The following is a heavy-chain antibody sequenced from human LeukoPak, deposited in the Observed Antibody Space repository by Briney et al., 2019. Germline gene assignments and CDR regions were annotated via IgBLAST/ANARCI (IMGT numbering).Heavy chain of an antibody. Sequence: GGSLRLSCAASGFTFSSYWMSWVRQAPGKGLEWVANIKQDGSEKYYVDSVKGRFTISRDNSKNTLYLQMNSLRAEDTAVYYCAKAPGTASRAKYCSGGSCYPSNYWGQGTLVTVSS. V-gene: IGHV3-7*03. CDR3: AKAPGTASRAKYCSGGSCYPSNY. CDR1: GFTFSSYW. J-gene: IGHJ4*02. D-gene: IGHD2-15*01. CDR2: IKQDGSEK.